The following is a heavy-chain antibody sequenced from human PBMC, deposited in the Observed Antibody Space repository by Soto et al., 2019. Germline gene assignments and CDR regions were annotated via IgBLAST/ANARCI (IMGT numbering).Heavy chain of an antibody. V-gene: IGHV1-18*01. CDR2: ISGYNGDT. CDR1: GYTFSRYG. D-gene: IGHD2-8*01. CDR3: AKNGQPPYYYYGLDV. Sequence: QGQLVQSGGEVKKPGASVKVSCKTSGYTFSRYGISWVRQAPGKGLEWIGWISGYNGDTNYARKFQGRVTMNIDTSTTTAYMELRSLTSDDTAVYYCAKNGQPPYYYYGLDVWGQGTTVTVSS. J-gene: IGHJ6*02.